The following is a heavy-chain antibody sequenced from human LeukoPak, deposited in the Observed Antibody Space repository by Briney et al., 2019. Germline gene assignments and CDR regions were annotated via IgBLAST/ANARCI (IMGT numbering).Heavy chain of an antibody. CDR1: GYTFTGYY. D-gene: IGHD3-9*01. CDR3: ARGGYDILTGYSLVAFYI. J-gene: IGHJ3*02. Sequence: ASVKVSCKASGYTFTGYYMDWVRQAPGQGLEWMGWINPNSGGTNYAQKFQGRVTMTRDTSISTAYMELSRLRSDDTAVYYCARGGYDILTGYSLVAFYIWSQGTMVTVSS. V-gene: IGHV1-2*02. CDR2: INPNSGGT.